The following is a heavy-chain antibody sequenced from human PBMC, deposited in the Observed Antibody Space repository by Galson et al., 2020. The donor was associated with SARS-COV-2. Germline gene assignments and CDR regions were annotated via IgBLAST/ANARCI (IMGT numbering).Heavy chain of an antibody. CDR1: GGSISSSSYY. J-gene: IGHJ4*02. CDR3: VSRDGYNY. V-gene: IGHV4-39*07. Sequence: SETLSLTCTVSGGSISSSSYYWGWIRQPPGKGLEWIGSIYYSGSTYYNPSLKSRVTISEDTSKKQFSLKLTSVTAADTAVYYCVSRDGYNYWGQGTLVTVSS. D-gene: IGHD5-12*01. CDR2: IYYSGST.